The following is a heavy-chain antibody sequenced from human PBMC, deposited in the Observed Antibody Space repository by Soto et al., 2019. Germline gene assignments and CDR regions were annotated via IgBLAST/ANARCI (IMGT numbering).Heavy chain of an antibody. D-gene: IGHD2-8*02. CDR1: GFTFSNYA. V-gene: IGHV3-23*01. J-gene: IGHJ5*02. Sequence: EVHLLESGGALAQPGGSLRLSCIASGFTFSNYAMSWVRQSPGKELEWVSTINGGGDRTYYTDSVKGRFTVTRDNSKNMLSLQMNSPNSEDTALYYCAKYHWDRHNTGLPWDAWGLGTLVTVTS. CDR2: INGGGDRT. CDR3: AKYHWDRHNTGLPWDA.